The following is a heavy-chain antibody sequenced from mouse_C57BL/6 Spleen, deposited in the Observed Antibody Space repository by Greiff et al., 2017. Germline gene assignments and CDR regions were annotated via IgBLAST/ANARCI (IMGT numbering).Heavy chain of an antibody. J-gene: IGHJ1*03. CDR2: ISYDGSN. CDR1: GYSITSGYY. D-gene: IGHD1-1*01. Sequence: DVQLQESGPGLVKPSQSLSLSCSVTGYSITSGYYWNWIRQFPGNKLEWMGNISYDGSNNYNPSLKNRISITRDTSKNQLFLKLNSVTTEDTATAYCARERDYYGSSSYFDVWGTGTTVTVSS. V-gene: IGHV3-6*01. CDR3: ARERDYYGSSSYFDV.